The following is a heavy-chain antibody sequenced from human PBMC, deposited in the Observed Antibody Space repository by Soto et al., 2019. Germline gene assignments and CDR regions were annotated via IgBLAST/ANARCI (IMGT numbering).Heavy chain of an antibody. V-gene: IGHV1-8*01. CDR2: MNPNSGNT. J-gene: IGHJ3*02. CDR3: ARWGSYLYYRSGNMNAFDI. CDR1: GYTFTSYD. Sequence: ASVKVSCKASGYTFTSYDINWVRQATGQGLEWMGWMNPNSGNTGYAQKFQGRVTMTRNTSISTAYMELSSLRSEDTAVYYCARWGSYLYYRSGNMNAFDIWGQGTMVTVSS. D-gene: IGHD3-10*01.